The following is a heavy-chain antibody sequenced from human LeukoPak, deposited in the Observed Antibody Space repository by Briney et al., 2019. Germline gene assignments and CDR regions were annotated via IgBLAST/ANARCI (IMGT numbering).Heavy chain of an antibody. Sequence: SGPMLVKPTQTLTLTCSFSGFSLSTSGVAVGWIRQPPGGALEWLAVTYWNDDERYSPSLKSRLTITRDTSKNQVVLTMTNMDPVDTATYYCAHGVVAAGNRHFDYWGQGTLVTVSS. D-gene: IGHD6-25*01. J-gene: IGHJ4*02. CDR2: TYWNDDE. CDR3: AHGVVAAGNRHFDY. V-gene: IGHV2-5*01. CDR1: GFSLSTSGVA.